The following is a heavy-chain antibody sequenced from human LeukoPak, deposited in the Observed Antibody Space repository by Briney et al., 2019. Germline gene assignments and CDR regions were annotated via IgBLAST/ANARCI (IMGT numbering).Heavy chain of an antibody. CDR3: ARDSNYYDSSGFWGYFDY. J-gene: IGHJ4*02. CDR2: IYYSGST. D-gene: IGHD3-22*01. Sequence: SETLSLTCTVSGGSISSYYWSWIRQPPGKGLEWIGYIYYSGSTNYNPSLKSRVTISVDTSKNQFSLKLGSVTAADTAVYYCARDSNYYDSSGFWGYFDYWGQGTLVTVSS. CDR1: GGSISSYY. V-gene: IGHV4-59*12.